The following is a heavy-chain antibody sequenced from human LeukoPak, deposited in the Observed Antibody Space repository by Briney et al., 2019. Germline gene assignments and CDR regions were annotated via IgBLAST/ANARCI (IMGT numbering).Heavy chain of an antibody. CDR2: INHRGST. J-gene: IGHJ4*02. Sequence: SETPTLTWAVCGGYCSGYYWSGIRQPPGKRLEWIGEINHRGSTNYTPSLKSRVTISVDTSKNQFSLTLSSVTAADTAVDFCARGSNYDILTGYCFDYWGQGTLVTVSS. CDR3: ARGSNYDILTGYCFDY. CDR1: GGYCSGYY. V-gene: IGHV4-34*01. D-gene: IGHD3-9*01.